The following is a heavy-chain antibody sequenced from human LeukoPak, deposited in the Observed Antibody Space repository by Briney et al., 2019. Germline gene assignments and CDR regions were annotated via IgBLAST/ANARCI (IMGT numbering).Heavy chain of an antibody. Sequence: SETLSLACAVSGGSISTYYWSWIRQPPGKGLEWIGYIYYSGSTNYNPSLKSRVTTSVDTSKNQFSLKLSSVTAADTAVYYCARTDSSGYYYWFDPWGQGTLVTVSS. CDR3: ARTDSSGYYYWFDP. V-gene: IGHV4-59*08. CDR2: IYYSGST. CDR1: GGSISTYY. D-gene: IGHD3-22*01. J-gene: IGHJ5*02.